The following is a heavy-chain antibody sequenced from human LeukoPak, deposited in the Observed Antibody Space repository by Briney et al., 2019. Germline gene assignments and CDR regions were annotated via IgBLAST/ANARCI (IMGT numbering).Heavy chain of an antibody. CDR3: ARQSSGWYDYFDY. J-gene: IGHJ4*02. CDR1: GGSISSGGYS. CDR2: IYYSGST. Sequence: SETLSLTCAVSGGSISSGGYSWSWIRQPPGKGLEWIGSIYYSGSTYYNPSLKSRVTISVDTSKNQFSLKLSSVTAADTAVYYCARQSSGWYDYFDYWGQGTLVTVSS. D-gene: IGHD6-19*01. V-gene: IGHV4-39*01.